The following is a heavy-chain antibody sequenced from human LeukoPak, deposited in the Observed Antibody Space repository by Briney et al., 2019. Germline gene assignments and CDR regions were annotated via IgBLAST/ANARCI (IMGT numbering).Heavy chain of an antibody. Sequence: SVKVSCKASGGTFSSYAISWVRQAPGQGLEWMGGIIPIFGTANYAQKFQGRVTITADESTSTAYMELSSLRSEDTAVYYCARGSLQYSSGWRGYYYYGMDVWGQGTTVTVSS. J-gene: IGHJ6*02. CDR3: ARGSLQYSSGWRGYYYYGMDV. D-gene: IGHD6-19*01. CDR2: IIPIFGTA. CDR1: GGTFSSYA. V-gene: IGHV1-69*01.